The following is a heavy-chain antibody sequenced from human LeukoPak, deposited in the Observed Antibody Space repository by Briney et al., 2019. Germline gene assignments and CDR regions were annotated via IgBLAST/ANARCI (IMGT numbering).Heavy chain of an antibody. J-gene: IGHJ4*02. D-gene: IGHD3-22*01. CDR2: IYYSGST. Sequence: PSETLSLTCTVSGGSISSYYWSWLRQPPGKGLEWIGYIYYSGSTNYNPSLKSRVTISVDTSKNQFSLKLSSVTAADTAVYYCASTYYYDSSGYRWDYFDYWGQGTLVTVSS. V-gene: IGHV4-59*08. CDR3: ASTYYYDSSGYRWDYFDY. CDR1: GGSISSYY.